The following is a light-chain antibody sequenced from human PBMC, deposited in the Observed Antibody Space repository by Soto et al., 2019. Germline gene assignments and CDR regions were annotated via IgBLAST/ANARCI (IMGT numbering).Light chain of an antibody. V-gene: IGKV1-6*01. CDR1: QGIRND. Sequence: AIQMTQFPSSLSASVGGRVTITCRASQGIRNDLGWYQQKSGRYPKLLIFGASTLQSGVTSRFSGSGSGTDFTLTISSLQPEDFATYYCLPDYNYPYTVGPGTQVEIK. J-gene: IGKJ2*01. CDR3: LPDYNYPYT. CDR2: GAS.